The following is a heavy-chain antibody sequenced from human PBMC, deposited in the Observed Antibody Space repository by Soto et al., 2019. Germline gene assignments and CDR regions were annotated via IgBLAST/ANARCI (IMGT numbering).Heavy chain of an antibody. CDR1: GASISGFY. D-gene: IGHD2-8*01. CDR3: VRDVSKTCRDWVEP. Sequence: PSETLSLTCTVSGASISGFYWSWIRKSAGKGLEWIGRIYATGTTDYNPSLKSRVMMSVDTSKKQFSLKLRSVTAADTAVYYCVRDVSKTCRDWVEPWGQAIPVTVSS. V-gene: IGHV4-4*07. J-gene: IGHJ5*02. CDR2: IYATGTT.